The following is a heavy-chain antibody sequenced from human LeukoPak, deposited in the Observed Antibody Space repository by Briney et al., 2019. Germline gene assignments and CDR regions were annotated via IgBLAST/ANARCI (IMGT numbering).Heavy chain of an antibody. J-gene: IGHJ4*02. Sequence: GASVKVSCKASGYTFTSYYMHWVRQAPGQGLEWMGIINPSGGSTSYAQKFQGRVTMTRNTSISTAYMELSSLRSEDTAVYYCARKGLTDYYDSSGYYYVDWGQGTLVTVSS. CDR1: GYTFTSYY. CDR3: ARKGLTDYYDSSGYYYVD. V-gene: IGHV1-46*01. D-gene: IGHD3-22*01. CDR2: INPSGGST.